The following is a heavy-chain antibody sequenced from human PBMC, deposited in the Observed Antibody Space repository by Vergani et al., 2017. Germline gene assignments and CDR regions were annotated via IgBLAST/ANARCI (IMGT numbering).Heavy chain of an antibody. CDR2: INPNSGGT. Sequence: QVQLVQSGAEVKKPGASVKVSCKASGYTFTGYYMHWVRQAPGQGLEWMGWINPNSGGTNYAQKFQGWVTMTRDTSSSTAYMELSRLRSDDTAVYYCARDRGYSSSSLPYGMDVWGQGTTVTVSS. V-gene: IGHV1-2*04. CDR1: GYTFTGYY. D-gene: IGHD6-6*01. J-gene: IGHJ6*02. CDR3: ARDRGYSSSSLPYGMDV.